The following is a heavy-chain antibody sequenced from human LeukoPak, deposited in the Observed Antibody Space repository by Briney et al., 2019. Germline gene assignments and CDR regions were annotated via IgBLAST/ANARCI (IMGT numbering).Heavy chain of an antibody. J-gene: IGHJ4*02. CDR3: VRDRGIVAFDY. CDR1: RDSISTYY. V-gene: IGHV4-59*01. Sequence: SETLSLTCTVSRDSISTYYWSRIRQPPGKGLEWVGYIYYSGSTNYNPSLKSRVTISVDTSKNQFSLELSSVTAADTAVYYCVRDRGIVAFDYWGQGILVTVSS. CDR2: IYYSGST. D-gene: IGHD5-12*01.